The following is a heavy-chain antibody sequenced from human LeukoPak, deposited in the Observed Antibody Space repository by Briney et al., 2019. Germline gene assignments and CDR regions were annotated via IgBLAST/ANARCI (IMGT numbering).Heavy chain of an antibody. CDR2: IYTRGST. J-gene: IGHJ4*02. Sequence: PSQTLSLTCTVSGGSISSGSYYWSWIRQPAGKGLEWIGRIYTRGSTNYNPSLKSRATISVDTSKNQFSLELSSVTAADTAVYYCARHRGATYYYGSGNRPFDYWGQGTLVTVSS. D-gene: IGHD3-10*01. CDR3: ARHRGATYYYGSGNRPFDY. CDR1: GGSISSGSYY. V-gene: IGHV4-61*02.